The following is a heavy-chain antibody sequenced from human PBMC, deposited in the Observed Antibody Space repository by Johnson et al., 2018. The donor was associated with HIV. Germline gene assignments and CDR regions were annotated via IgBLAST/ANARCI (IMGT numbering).Heavy chain of an antibody. CDR2: ISYDGSNK. CDR1: GFIVSFNS. CDR3: ARGGQLLLWDAFDI. Sequence: QEQLVESGGGLIQPGGSLRLSCAASGFIVSFNSMHWVRQAPGKGLEWVTVISYDGSNKYYADSVKGRFTISRDNSKNTLYLQMNSLRAEDTAVYYCARGGQLLLWDAFDIWGQGTMVTVSS. V-gene: IGHV3-30-3*01. J-gene: IGHJ3*02. D-gene: IGHD2-2*01.